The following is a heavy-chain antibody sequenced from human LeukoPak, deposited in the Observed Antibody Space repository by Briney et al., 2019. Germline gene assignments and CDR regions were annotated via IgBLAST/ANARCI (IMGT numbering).Heavy chain of an antibody. Sequence: GGSLRLSCAASGFTFSSYDMHWVRQATGKGQEWVSAIGTAGDTYYPGSVKGRFTISRENAKNSLYLQMNSLRAGDTAVYYCARAYYYDSSGYYEGGWYFGLWGRGTLVTVSS. D-gene: IGHD3-22*01. CDR3: ARAYYYDSSGYYEGGWYFGL. J-gene: IGHJ2*01. CDR2: IGTAGDT. V-gene: IGHV3-13*01. CDR1: GFTFSSYD.